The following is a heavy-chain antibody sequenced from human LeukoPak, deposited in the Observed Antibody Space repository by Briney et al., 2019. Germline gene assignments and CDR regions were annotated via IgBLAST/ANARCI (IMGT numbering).Heavy chain of an antibody. D-gene: IGHD4-23*01. J-gene: IGHJ4*02. CDR1: GFTFSSYS. V-gene: IGHV3-21*01. Sequence: PGGSLRLSCAASGFTFSSYSMNWVRQAPGKGLEWVSSISSSSSYIYYADSVKGRFTISRDNAKNSLYLQMNSLRAEDTAVYYCAREPDDYGDNDYWGQGTLVTVSS. CDR3: AREPDDYGDNDY. CDR2: ISSSSSYI.